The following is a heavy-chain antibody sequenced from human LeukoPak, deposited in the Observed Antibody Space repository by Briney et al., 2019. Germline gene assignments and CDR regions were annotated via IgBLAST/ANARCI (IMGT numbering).Heavy chain of an antibody. CDR1: GFTFSSYA. J-gene: IGHJ4*02. V-gene: IGHV3-64*01. CDR2: IGSNGGST. D-gene: IGHD5-12*01. Sequence: GGSLRLSCAASGFTFSSYAMHWVRQAPGKGLEYVSAIGSNGGSTYYANSVKGRFTIYRDNSKNTLYLQMGSLRAEDMAVYYCARERGRGYDEWGQGTLVTVSS. CDR3: ARERGRGYDE.